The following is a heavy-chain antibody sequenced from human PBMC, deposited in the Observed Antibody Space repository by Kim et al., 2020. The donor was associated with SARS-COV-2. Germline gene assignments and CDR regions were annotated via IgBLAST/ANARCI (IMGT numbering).Heavy chain of an antibody. J-gene: IGHJ6*02. Sequence: GGSLRLSCAASGFTFSSYGMHWVRQAPGKGLEWVAVISYDGSNKYDADSVQGRFTSSRDNSKNTLYLQMKSLRAEDTAVYYCAKELAPGYSSGWSYYYYGMEVWGRGTTVPVPS. CDR1: GFTFSSYG. CDR2: ISYDGSNK. V-gene: IGHV3-30*18. D-gene: IGHD6-19*01. CDR3: AKELAPGYSSGWSYYYYGMEV.